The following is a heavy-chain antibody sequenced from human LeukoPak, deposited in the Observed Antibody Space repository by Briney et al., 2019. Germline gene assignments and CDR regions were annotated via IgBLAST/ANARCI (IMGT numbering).Heavy chain of an antibody. D-gene: IGHD1-26*01. V-gene: IGHV3-53*01. J-gene: IGHJ3*01. CDR2: ILDDGRI. CDR1: GLTVSTTS. Sequence: GGSLRLSCAASGLTVSTTSMTWVRQAPGKGLEWVSDILDDGRIYYADSVKGRFTISRDHSQNKVNLQMDNLRAEDAAIYYCGSYRRAYDVWGQGTVVTVAS. CDR3: GSYRRAYDV.